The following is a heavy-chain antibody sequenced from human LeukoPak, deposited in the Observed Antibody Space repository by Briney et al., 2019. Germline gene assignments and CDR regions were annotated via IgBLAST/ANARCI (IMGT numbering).Heavy chain of an antibody. D-gene: IGHD3-3*01. V-gene: IGHV4-38-2*02. CDR2: IYHSGST. Sequence: SETLSLTCTVSGYSISCGYYWGWIRQPPGKGLEWIGSIYHSGSTYYNPSLKSRVTISVDTSKNQFSLKLSSVTAADTAVYYCARAVVFWSGYIDYWGQGTLVTVSS. CDR1: GYSISCGYY. J-gene: IGHJ4*02. CDR3: ARAVVFWSGYIDY.